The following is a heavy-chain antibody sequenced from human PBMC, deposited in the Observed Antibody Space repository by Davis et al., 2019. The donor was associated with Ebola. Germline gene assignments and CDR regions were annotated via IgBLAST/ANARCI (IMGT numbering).Heavy chain of an antibody. J-gene: IGHJ3*01. CDR1: DDSFSIPTYY. V-gene: IGHV4-39*02. D-gene: IGHD4-17*01. Sequence: ESLKISCTVSDDSFSIPTYYWSWIRQPPGKGLEWIGSIYYSGSTYYNPSLKSRVTISADSSKNHFSLRLNSVTAADTAVYYCAKAVDYEEAFDVWGQGTMVTVSS. CDR3: AKAVDYEEAFDV. CDR2: IYYSGST.